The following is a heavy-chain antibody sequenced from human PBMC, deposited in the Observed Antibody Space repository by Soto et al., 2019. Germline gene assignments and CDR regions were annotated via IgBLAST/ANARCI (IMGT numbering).Heavy chain of an antibody. V-gene: IGHV3-43*01. Sequence: EVQLVESGGVVVQPGGSLRLSCAASGFTFDDYTMHWVRQAPGKGLEWVSLISWDGGSTYYADSVKGRFTISRDNSKNSLYQQMNSLRTEDTALYYCAKDITQQPTYYYYYDMDVWGQGTTVTVSS. CDR2: ISWDGGST. CDR3: AKDITQQPTYYYYYDMDV. J-gene: IGHJ6*02. D-gene: IGHD6-13*01. CDR1: GFTFDDYT.